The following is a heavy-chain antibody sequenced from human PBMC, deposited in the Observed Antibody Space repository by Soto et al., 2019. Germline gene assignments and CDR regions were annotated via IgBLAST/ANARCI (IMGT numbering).Heavy chain of an antibody. CDR2: IYYSGST. CDR3: ARKYSSGWHNWFDP. J-gene: IGHJ5*02. CDR1: GGSISSGGYY. V-gene: IGHV4-31*03. Sequence: SETLSLTCTVSGGSISSGGYYWSWIRQHPGKGLEWIGYIYYSGSTYYNPSLKSRVTISVDTSKNQFSLKLSSVTAADTAVYYCARKYSSGWHNWFDPWGQGTLVTVSS. D-gene: IGHD6-19*01.